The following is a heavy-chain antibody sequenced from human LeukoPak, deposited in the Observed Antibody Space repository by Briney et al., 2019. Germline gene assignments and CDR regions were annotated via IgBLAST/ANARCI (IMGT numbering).Heavy chain of an antibody. J-gene: IGHJ6*02. CDR1: GGSITSYY. CDR2: IYYSGST. Sequence: SETLSLTCTVSGGSITSYYWSWIRQPPGKGLEWIGYIYYSGSTNYNPPLKSRVTISVDTSKNQFSLKLSSVTAADTAVYYCAREGRAGTTGWYYYYGMDVWGQGTTVTVSS. CDR3: AREGRAGTTGWYYYYGMDV. D-gene: IGHD1-1*01. V-gene: IGHV4-59*01.